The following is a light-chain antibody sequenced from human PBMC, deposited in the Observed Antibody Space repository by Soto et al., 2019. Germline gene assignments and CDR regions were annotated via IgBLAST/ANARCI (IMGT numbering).Light chain of an antibody. J-gene: IGKJ4*01. CDR3: QQYDSYPLT. CDR1: QSITTS. Sequence: DIQMTQSPSTLSTSVGDRVTITCRASQSITTSLAWYQHKPGKAPKVLIYKASSLESGVPSRFSGSGSGTEFTLTISSLQPDDFATYYCQQYDSYPLTFGGGTKVEIK. CDR2: KAS. V-gene: IGKV1-5*03.